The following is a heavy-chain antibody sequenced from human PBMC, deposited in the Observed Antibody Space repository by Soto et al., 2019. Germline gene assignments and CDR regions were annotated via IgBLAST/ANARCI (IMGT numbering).Heavy chain of an antibody. Sequence: SETLSLTCTVSGGSISSGGYYWSWIRQHPGKGLEWIGYIYYSGSTYYNPSLKSRVTISVDTSKNQFSLKLSSVTAADTAVYYCERDCSGSYFNYYYGMDVWGQGTTVTVSS. V-gene: IGHV4-31*03. CDR2: IYYSGST. CDR1: GGSISSGGYY. CDR3: ERDCSGSYFNYYYGMDV. D-gene: IGHD3-10*01. J-gene: IGHJ6*02.